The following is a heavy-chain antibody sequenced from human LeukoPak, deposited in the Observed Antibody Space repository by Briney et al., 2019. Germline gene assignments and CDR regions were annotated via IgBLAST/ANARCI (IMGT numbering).Heavy chain of an antibody. CDR3: ARHFGAARGYYYDSSGYYDY. Sequence: SETLSLTCTVSGGSISSSSYYWGWIRQRPGKGLEWIGSIYYSGSTYYNPSLKSRVTISVDTSKNQFSLKLSSVTAADTAVYYCARHFGAARGYYYDSSGYYDYWGQGTLVTVSS. J-gene: IGHJ4*02. CDR2: IYYSGST. CDR1: GGSISSSSYY. V-gene: IGHV4-39*01. D-gene: IGHD3-22*01.